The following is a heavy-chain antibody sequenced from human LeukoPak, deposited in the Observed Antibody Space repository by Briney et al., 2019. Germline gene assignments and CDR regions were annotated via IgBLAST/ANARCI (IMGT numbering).Heavy chain of an antibody. V-gene: IGHV4-39*01. Sequence: PSETLSLTCTVSGGSISSSNYYWGWIRQPPGKGLEWIGSIYDSGSTYYIPSLQSRVTISVDTSKNQFSLQLSSVTAADTAVYYCAMPLISTAMGAFDIWGQGTMVTVSS. CDR2: IYDSGST. CDR1: GGSISSSNYY. CDR3: AMPLISTAMGAFDI. J-gene: IGHJ3*02. D-gene: IGHD2-2*01.